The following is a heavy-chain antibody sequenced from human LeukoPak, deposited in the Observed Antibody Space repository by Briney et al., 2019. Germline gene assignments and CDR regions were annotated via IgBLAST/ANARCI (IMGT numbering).Heavy chain of an antibody. CDR3: ARVRVAAAGTYYYYGMDV. V-gene: IGHV1-2*02. Sequence: ASVKVPCKASGYTFTGYYMHWVRQAPGQGLEWMGWINPNSGGTNYAQKFQGRVTMTRDTSISTAYMELSRLRSDDTAVYYCARVRVAAAGTYYYYGMDVWGQGTTVTVSS. CDR1: GYTFTGYY. CDR2: INPNSGGT. D-gene: IGHD6-13*01. J-gene: IGHJ6*02.